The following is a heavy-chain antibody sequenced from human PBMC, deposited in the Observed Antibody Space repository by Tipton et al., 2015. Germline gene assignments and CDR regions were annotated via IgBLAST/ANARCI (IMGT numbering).Heavy chain of an antibody. CDR2: IYYSGST. D-gene: IGHD3-16*01. CDR3: ARDLDLGEWRGDAFDI. V-gene: IGHV4-59*01. Sequence: TLSLTCTVSGGSISYYYWSWIRQPPGKGLEWIGYIYYSGSTNYNPSLKSRVTMSVDTSKNQFSLNLTSVTAADTAVYYCARDLDLGEWRGDAFDIWGQGTLVTVSS. CDR1: GGSISYYY. J-gene: IGHJ4*02.